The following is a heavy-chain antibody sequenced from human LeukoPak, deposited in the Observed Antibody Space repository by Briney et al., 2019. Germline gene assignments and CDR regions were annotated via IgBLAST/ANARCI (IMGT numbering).Heavy chain of an antibody. Sequence: GGSMRLSCAASGFTFSSHAMSWVRQPPGKGREWVSGISGSGGSTYYADSVKGRFTISRDNSKNTLYLQMNSLRAEDTAVYYCARAGGGWYIWDYWGQGTLVTVSS. V-gene: IGHV3-23*01. CDR1: GFTFSSHA. CDR3: ARAGGGWYIWDY. CDR2: ISGSGGST. D-gene: IGHD2-15*01. J-gene: IGHJ4*02.